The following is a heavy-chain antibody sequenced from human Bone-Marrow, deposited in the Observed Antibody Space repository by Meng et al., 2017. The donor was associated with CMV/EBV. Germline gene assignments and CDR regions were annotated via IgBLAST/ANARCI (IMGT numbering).Heavy chain of an antibody. V-gene: IGHV1-69*12. D-gene: IGHD6-13*01. CDR2: IIPIFGTA. Sequence: QDQLVWSGAEVKKAGSSEKVACKASGGTFSSYAISWVRQAPGQGLEWMGGIIPIFGTANYAQKFQGRVTITADESTSTAYMELSSLRSEDTAVYYCARGEGYSSSWSDPFDYWGQGTLVTVSS. J-gene: IGHJ4*02. CDR1: GGTFSSYA. CDR3: ARGEGYSSSWSDPFDY.